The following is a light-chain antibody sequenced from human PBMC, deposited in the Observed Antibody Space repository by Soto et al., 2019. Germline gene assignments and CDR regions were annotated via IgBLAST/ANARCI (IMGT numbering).Light chain of an antibody. V-gene: IGKV3-15*01. CDR1: QSVSRN. J-gene: IGKJ2*01. CDR3: QQYGDWPPET. Sequence: EVVLTQSPATLSVSPGDRATLSCRASQSVSRNLAWYQQKPGQAPRLLIYGASTRATGVPARFSGSGSATEFTLSISSLQSEDVAVYSCQQYGDWPPETFGQGTKLEI. CDR2: GAS.